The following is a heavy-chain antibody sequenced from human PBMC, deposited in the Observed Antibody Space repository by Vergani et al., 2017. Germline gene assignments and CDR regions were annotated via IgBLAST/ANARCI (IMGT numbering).Heavy chain of an antibody. V-gene: IGHV3-30*18. D-gene: IGHD6-13*01. CDR1: GFTFSSYG. J-gene: IGHJ6*02. Sequence: QVQLVESGGGVVQPGRSLRLSCAASGFTFSSYGMHWVRQAPGKGLEWVAVISYDGSNKYYADSVKGRFTISRDNSKNTLYLQMNSLRAEDTAVYYCAKEPRNGAAAGLYYYYGMDVWGQGTTVTVSS. CDR2: ISYDGSNK. CDR3: AKEPRNGAAAGLYYYYGMDV.